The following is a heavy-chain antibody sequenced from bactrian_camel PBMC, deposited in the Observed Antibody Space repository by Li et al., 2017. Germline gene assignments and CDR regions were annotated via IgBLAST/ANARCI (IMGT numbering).Heavy chain of an antibody. V-gene: IGHV3S55*01. CDR3: AATNGYCDLRSASFNY. Sequence: HVQLVESEGGVVQAGGSLRLSCAASGYSYSWYRYCMAWFRQFPRKEREGVAVIRRNGYTRYRDSVKGRFTISKDNSDNALYLEMNSLKPDDTAVYYCAATNGYCDLRSASFNYWGQGTQVTVS. J-gene: IGHJ4*01. D-gene: IGHD3*01. CDR1: GYSYSWYRYC. CDR2: IRRNGYT.